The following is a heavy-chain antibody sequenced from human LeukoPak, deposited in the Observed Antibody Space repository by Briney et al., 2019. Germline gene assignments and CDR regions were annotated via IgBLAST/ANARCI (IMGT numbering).Heavy chain of an antibody. CDR1: GLSFGDYT. CDR2: IKQDGSEK. CDR3: AKFIAAPFYFDY. D-gene: IGHD6-13*01. V-gene: IGHV3-7*01. J-gene: IGHJ4*02. Sequence: PGGSLRLSCEASGLSFGDYTMHWVRQAPGKGLEWVANIKQDGSEKYYVDSVKGRFTISRDNAKNSLYLQMNSLRAEDTAVYYCAKFIAAPFYFDYWGQGTLVTVSS.